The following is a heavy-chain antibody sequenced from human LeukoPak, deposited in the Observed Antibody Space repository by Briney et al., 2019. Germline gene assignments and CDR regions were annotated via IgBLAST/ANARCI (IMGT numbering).Heavy chain of an antibody. CDR3: ARAARGYLYYFDY. CDR2: IYYTGST. D-gene: IGHD3-22*01. CDR1: GGSISSGGYF. Sequence: SETLSLTCTVSGGSISSGGYFWSWIRQHPGKDLEWIGYIYYTGSTYYNPSLKSRVAMSLDTSKNQFSLNLSSVTAADTAVYYCARAARGYLYYFDYWGQGTLVTVSS. J-gene: IGHJ4*02. V-gene: IGHV4-31*03.